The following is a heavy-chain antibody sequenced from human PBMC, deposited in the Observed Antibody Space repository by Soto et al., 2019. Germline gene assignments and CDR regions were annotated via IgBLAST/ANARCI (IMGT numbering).Heavy chain of an antibody. CDR3: ARLSV. CDR2: IYYSGNT. V-gene: IGHV4-30-4*01. D-gene: IGHD3-16*02. J-gene: IGHJ4*02. Sequence: SETLSLTCTVSGYSISSGDYYWSWFRQPPGKGLEWIGCIYYSGNTYYNPSLKRRFSISVDTSKNQFSLQLSSVTAADTAVYYCARLSVWGQGTLVTVSS. CDR1: GYSISSGDYY.